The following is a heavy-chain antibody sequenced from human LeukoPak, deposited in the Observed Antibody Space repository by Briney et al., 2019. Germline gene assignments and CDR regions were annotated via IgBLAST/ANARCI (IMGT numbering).Heavy chain of an antibody. J-gene: IGHJ4*02. CDR1: GGSISSGDYY. CDR3: AREYCSSTSCRYRGYFDY. Sequence: SETLSLTCTVSGGSISSGDYYWSWIRQPPGTGLEWIGYIYYSGSTYYNPSLKSRVTISVDTSKNQFSLELSSVTAADTAVYYCAREYCSSTSCRYRGYFDYWGQGTLVTASS. V-gene: IGHV4-30-4*08. D-gene: IGHD2-2*01. CDR2: IYYSGST.